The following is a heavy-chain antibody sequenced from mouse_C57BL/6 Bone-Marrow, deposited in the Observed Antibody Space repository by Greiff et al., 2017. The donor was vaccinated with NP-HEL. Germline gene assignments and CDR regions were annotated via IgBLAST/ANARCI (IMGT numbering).Heavy chain of an antibody. V-gene: IGHV1-19*01. Sequence: VQLQQSGPVLVKPGASVKMSCKASGYTFTNYYMNWVKQSHGKSLEWIGVINPYNGGTSYNQKFKGKATLTVDKSSSTAYMELNSLTSEDSAVYYCARMTRYAMDYWGQGTSVTVSS. CDR1: GYTFTNYY. J-gene: IGHJ4*01. CDR3: ARMTRYAMDY. CDR2: INPYNGGT.